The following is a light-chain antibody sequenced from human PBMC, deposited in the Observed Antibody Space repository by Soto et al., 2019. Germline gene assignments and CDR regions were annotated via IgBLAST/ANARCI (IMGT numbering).Light chain of an antibody. CDR2: EVS. V-gene: IGLV2-14*01. J-gene: IGLJ2*01. Sequence: QSALTQPASVSGSPGQSITISCTGTSSDVGGYNYVSWYQQHPGKAPKLMIYEVSNRPSGVSNRFSGSKSGNTASLTVSGLQAEDEADYYCNSYAGSDTLGVFGAGTQLTVL. CDR1: SSDVGGYNY. CDR3: NSYAGSDTLGV.